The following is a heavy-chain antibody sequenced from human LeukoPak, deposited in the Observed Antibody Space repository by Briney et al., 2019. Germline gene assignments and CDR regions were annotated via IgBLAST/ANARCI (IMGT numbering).Heavy chain of an antibody. Sequence: PSETLSLTCTVSGGSISSSSYYWGWIRQPPGKGLEWIGSIYYSGSTYYNPSLKSRVTISVDTSKNQFSLKLSSVTAANTAVYYCARRLYDFRGIWYMDVWGKGTTVTVSS. D-gene: IGHD3-3*01. CDR2: IYYSGST. CDR3: ARRLYDFRGIWYMDV. J-gene: IGHJ6*03. V-gene: IGHV4-39*07. CDR1: GGSISSSSYY.